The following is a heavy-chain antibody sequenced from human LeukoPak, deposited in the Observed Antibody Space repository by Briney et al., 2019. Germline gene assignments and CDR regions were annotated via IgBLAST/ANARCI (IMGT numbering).Heavy chain of an antibody. Sequence: PGGSLRLSCAASGFTFSSYEMNWVRQAPGKGLEWVSYISSSGSTIYYADSVKGRFTISRDDAKKSLYLQMDSLRAEDTAVYYGTRGPDALGGSNAGYFDSWGQGTLVTVSS. CDR3: TRGPDALGGSNAGYFDS. CDR2: ISSSGSTI. V-gene: IGHV3-48*03. J-gene: IGHJ4*02. CDR1: GFTFSSYE. D-gene: IGHD1-26*01.